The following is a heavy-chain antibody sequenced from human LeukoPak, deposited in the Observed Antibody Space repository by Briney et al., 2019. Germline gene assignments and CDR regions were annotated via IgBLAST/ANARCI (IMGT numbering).Heavy chain of an antibody. CDR3: ARWDDILTTGPMADAFDI. J-gene: IGHJ3*02. Sequence: GGSLRLSCAASGFTFSIHAMDWVRQAPGKGLEWVSTISGSDGSTYYVDSVKGRFTISRDNSKNTLYLQMNSLRAEDTAVYYCARWDDILTTGPMADAFDIWGQGTMVTVSS. D-gene: IGHD3-9*01. CDR2: ISGSDGST. V-gene: IGHV3-23*01. CDR1: GFTFSIHA.